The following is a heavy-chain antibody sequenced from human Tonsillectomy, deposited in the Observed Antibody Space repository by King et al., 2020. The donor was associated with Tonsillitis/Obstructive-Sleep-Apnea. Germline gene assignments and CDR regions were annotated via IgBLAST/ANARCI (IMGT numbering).Heavy chain of an antibody. V-gene: IGHV3-48*03. CDR2: ISSSGSSI. J-gene: IGHJ5*02. CDR1: GFTFSSYE. Sequence: QLVQSGGGLVQPGGSLRLSCAASGFTFSSYEMNWVRQAPGKGLEWVSFISSSGSSIYYADSVMGRFTISRDNAKNSLYLQMNSLRAEDTAVYYCAREGVVPCVYDPWGQGTLVTVSS. D-gene: IGHD2-2*01. CDR3: AREGVVPCVYDP.